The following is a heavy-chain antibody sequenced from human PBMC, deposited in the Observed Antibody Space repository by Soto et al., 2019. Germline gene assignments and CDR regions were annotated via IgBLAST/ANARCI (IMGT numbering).Heavy chain of an antibody. D-gene: IGHD3-16*02. V-gene: IGHV3-73*01. CDR1: GFVSKDSS. CDR2: IRDRAYSYAT. Sequence: EVLLVESGGGLVQPGGSLKLSCAASGFVSKDSSIHWVRQASGKGLEWVGRIRDRAYSYATAYAASVTGRFTISRDDSTNTAYLQMNSLETEDTAIYYCTRLISAAQDYWGQGTQVTVSS. J-gene: IGHJ4*02. CDR3: TRLISAAQDY.